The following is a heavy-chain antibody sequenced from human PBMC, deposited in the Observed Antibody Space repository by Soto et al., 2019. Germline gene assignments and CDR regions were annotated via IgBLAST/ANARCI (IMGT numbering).Heavy chain of an antibody. CDR3: AKDAATYYDFWSGYFFDY. CDR1: GFTFDDYA. Sequence: GGSLRLSCAASGFTFDDYAMHWVRQAPGKGLEWVSGISWNSGSIGYADSVKGRFTISRDNAKNSLYLQMNSLRAEDTALYYCAKDAATYYDFWSGYFFDYWGQGTLVTVSS. J-gene: IGHJ4*02. D-gene: IGHD3-3*01. V-gene: IGHV3-9*01. CDR2: ISWNSGSI.